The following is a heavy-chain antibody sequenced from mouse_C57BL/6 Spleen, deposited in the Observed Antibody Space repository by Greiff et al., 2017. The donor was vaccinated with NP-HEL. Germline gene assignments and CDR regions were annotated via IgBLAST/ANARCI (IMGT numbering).Heavy chain of an antibody. J-gene: IGHJ4*01. CDR3: ARELGRLDYAMDY. D-gene: IGHD4-1*01. CDR2: IYPRDGST. CDR1: GYTFTSYD. Sequence: VQLQQSGPELVKPGASVKLSCKASGYTFTSYDVNWVKQRPGQGLEWIGWIYPRDGSTKYNEKFKGKATLTVDTSSSTAYMELHSLTSEDSAVYFCARELGRLDYAMDYWGQGTSVTVSS. V-gene: IGHV1-85*01.